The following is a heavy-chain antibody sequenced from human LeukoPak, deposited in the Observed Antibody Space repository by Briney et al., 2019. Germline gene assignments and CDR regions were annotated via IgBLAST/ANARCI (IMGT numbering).Heavy chain of an antibody. Sequence: GSLRLSCAASGFRFTSSTLNWVRQAPGNGLEWIGEIYHSGSTNYNPSLKGRVTISVDKSKNQFSLKLSSVTAADTAVYYCARGIESGGSCLHLWGQGTLVTVSS. J-gene: IGHJ4*02. CDR3: ARGIESGGSCLHL. V-gene: IGHV4-4*02. CDR2: IYHSGST. D-gene: IGHD2-15*01. CDR1: GFRFTSSTL.